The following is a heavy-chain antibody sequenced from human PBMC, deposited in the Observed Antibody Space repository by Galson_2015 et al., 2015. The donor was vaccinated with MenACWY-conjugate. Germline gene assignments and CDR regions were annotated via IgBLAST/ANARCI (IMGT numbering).Heavy chain of an antibody. CDR3: AKVGVLRGFYYSFYMDV. D-gene: IGHD3-10*01. CDR2: ISDSGRTT. CDR1: GFPFSSYA. J-gene: IGHJ6*03. V-gene: IGHV3-23*01. Sequence: SLRLSCAVSGFPFSSYAMTWVRQAPGKGLEWVSTISDSGRTTYYADSVQGRFLISRDNSKNKVFLQMNSLRAEDAAAYYCAKVGVLRGFYYSFYMDVWG.